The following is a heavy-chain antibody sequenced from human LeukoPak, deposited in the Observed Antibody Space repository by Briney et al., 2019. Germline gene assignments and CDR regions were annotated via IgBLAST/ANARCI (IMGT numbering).Heavy chain of an antibody. CDR2: MNPNSGNT. V-gene: IGHV1-8*02. J-gene: IGHJ4*02. CDR3: AATTYYYGSGSYNTPDY. Sequence: ASVKVPCKASGYTFTSYDINWVRQATGQGLEWMGWMNPNSGNTGYAQKFQGRVTMTRNTSISTAYMELSSLRSEDTAVYYCAATTYYYGSGSYNTPDYWGQGTLVTVSS. D-gene: IGHD3-10*01. CDR1: GYTFTSYD.